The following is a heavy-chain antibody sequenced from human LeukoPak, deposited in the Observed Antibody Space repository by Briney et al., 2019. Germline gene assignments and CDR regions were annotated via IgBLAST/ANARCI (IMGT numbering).Heavy chain of an antibody. D-gene: IGHD3-16*01. Sequence: SEILSLTCTVSGDSISSGTYFWGWIRQPPGKGLEWIGSIYSGGSTYNDPSLKSRVTISVDTSKNQFSLKLSSVTAADTAVYYCARDRGTLGQDYWGQGTLVTVSS. CDR3: ARDRGTLGQDY. V-gene: IGHV4-39*02. J-gene: IGHJ4*02. CDR1: GDSISSGTYF. CDR2: IYSGGST.